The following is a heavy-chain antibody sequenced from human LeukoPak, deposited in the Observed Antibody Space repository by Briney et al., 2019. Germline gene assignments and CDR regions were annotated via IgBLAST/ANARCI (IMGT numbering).Heavy chain of an antibody. V-gene: IGHV3-20*04. CDR1: GFTFDDYG. CDR3: SKGPRYYYYMDV. CDR2: INWNGGST. J-gene: IGHJ6*03. Sequence: RAGGALRLSCAASGFTFDDYGMSWVRQAPGEGLEWVSGINWNGGSTGYADSVKGRFTISRDNSKNSLYLQMNSLRTEDTALYYCSKGPRYYYYMDVWGKGTTVTISS.